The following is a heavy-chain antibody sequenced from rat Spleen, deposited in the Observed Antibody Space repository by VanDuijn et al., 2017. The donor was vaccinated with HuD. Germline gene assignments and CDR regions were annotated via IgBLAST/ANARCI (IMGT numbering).Heavy chain of an antibody. CDR1: GYSITSSY. J-gene: IGHJ3*01. V-gene: IGHV3-1*01. CDR2: ISYSGST. CDR3: ARSDYYYSNYIPFAF. Sequence: EVQLQESGPGLVKPSQSLSLTCSVTGYSITSSYRWNWIRKFPGNKMEWMAYISYSGSTGFNPSLKSRISITRDTSKNQFFLQLNAVTTEDTATYSCARSDYYYSNYIPFAFWGQGTLVTVSS. D-gene: IGHD1-2*01.